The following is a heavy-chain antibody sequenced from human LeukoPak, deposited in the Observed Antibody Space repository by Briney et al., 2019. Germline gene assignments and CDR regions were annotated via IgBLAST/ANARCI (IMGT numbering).Heavy chain of an antibody. CDR3: ARGWLAETTVVTPYNY. CDR1: GYTFTNYY. Sequence: ASVKVSCKASGYTFTNYYVHWVRQAPGQGLEWMGIINPSGGGISYAQKFQGRVTMTRDTSTSTVYMELSSLRSEDTAVYYCARGWLAETTVVTPYNYWGQGTLVTVSS. D-gene: IGHD4-23*01. V-gene: IGHV1-46*01. CDR2: INPSGGGI. J-gene: IGHJ4*02.